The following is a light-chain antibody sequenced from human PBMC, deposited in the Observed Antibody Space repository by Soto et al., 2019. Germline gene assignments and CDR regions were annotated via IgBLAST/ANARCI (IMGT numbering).Light chain of an antibody. Sequence: DIQMTQSPSSLTASVGDRVTISCRASQGFSNSLAWYQQNPGKVPTLLIYGASILQSGVPSRFSGSGSGTEFTLTISSLQPEDFATYYCQKYDSAPLTFGGGTKVEIK. V-gene: IGKV1-27*01. CDR2: GAS. CDR1: QGFSNS. CDR3: QKYDSAPLT. J-gene: IGKJ4*01.